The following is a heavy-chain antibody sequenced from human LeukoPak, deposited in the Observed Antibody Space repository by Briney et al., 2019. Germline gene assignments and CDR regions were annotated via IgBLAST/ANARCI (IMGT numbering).Heavy chain of an antibody. CDR2: IKPDGSEK. CDR1: GFTFSSYW. V-gene: IGHV3-7*01. D-gene: IGHD1-26*01. J-gene: IGHJ4*02. Sequence: GGSLRLSCAASGFTFSSYWMSWVRQAPGKGLEWVANIKPDGSEKYYVDSVKGRFTISRDNAKNSLYLQMNSLRAEDTAVYYCARDSWELDVPPTIDYWGQGTLVTVSS. CDR3: ARDSWELDVPPTIDY.